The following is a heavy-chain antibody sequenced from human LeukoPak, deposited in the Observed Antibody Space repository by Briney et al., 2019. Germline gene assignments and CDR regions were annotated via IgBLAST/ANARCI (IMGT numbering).Heavy chain of an antibody. J-gene: IGHJ3*02. D-gene: IGHD6-19*01. CDR3: ARMIAVAGTADAFDI. V-gene: IGHV5-51*04. CDR1: GYRFTNYW. CDR2: IYPGDSDT. Sequence: GESLKISCKGSGYRFTNYWIGWVRQMPGKGLEWMGIIYPGDSDTRYSPSFQGQVTISADKPISTAYLQWSSLKASDTAMYYCARMIAVAGTADAFDIWGQGTMVTVSS.